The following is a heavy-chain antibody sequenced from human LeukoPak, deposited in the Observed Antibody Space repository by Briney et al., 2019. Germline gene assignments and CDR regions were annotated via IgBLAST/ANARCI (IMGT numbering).Heavy chain of an antibody. CDR3: ASDSSGFYYPTGY. D-gene: IGHD3-22*01. J-gene: IGHJ4*02. V-gene: IGHV3-23*01. CDR1: GFTFSSYA. CDR2: ISGSGVAT. Sequence: GGSLRLSRAASGFTFSSYAMSWVRQAPGKGLEWVSSISGSGVATYYVDSVKGRFTISRDNSKNTLFLQMNSLRAEDTALYYCASDSSGFYYPTGYWGQGTLVAVSS.